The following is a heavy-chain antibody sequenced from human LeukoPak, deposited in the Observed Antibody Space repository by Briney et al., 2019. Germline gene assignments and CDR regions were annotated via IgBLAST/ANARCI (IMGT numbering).Heavy chain of an antibody. CDR2: IRYDE. CDR1: GFTFSDYP. D-gene: IGHD1-26*01. CDR3: ARERSGSYLVFDY. Sequence: PGRSLRLSCAASGFTFSDYPIHWVRQAPGKGLEWVAFIRYDEYYADSVKGRFTISRDNSKNTLYLHVNSLRPEDTAVYYCARERSGSYLVFDYWGQGTLVTVSS. J-gene: IGHJ4*02. V-gene: IGHV3-30*04.